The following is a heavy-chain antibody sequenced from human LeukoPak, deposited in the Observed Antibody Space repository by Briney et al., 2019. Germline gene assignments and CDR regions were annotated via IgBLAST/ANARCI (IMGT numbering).Heavy chain of an antibody. J-gene: IGHJ4*02. D-gene: IGHD5-24*01. Sequence: GASVKVSCKASGYTFISYYVHWVRQAPGQGLEWMGIINPSGGSTLYAQKFQGRVTMTRDMSTSTVYMELSSLRSEDTAMYYCARDPNDVEMATRLTYFDYWGQGTLVTVSS. CDR2: INPSGGST. V-gene: IGHV1-46*01. CDR3: ARDPNDVEMATRLTYFDY. CDR1: GYTFISYY.